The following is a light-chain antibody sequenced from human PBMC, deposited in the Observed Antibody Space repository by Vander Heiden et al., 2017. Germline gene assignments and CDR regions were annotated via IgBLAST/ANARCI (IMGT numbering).Light chain of an antibody. CDR2: DDS. Sequence: SYVLTQPPSVSVAPGQTAMITCGGKNIGSKSVHWYQQRPGQAPVLVVYDDSDRPSGIPERFSGSNSGNAATLTISRVEAGDEADYYCQVWDSTTDHHVFATGTKVTVL. V-gene: IGLV3-21*02. CDR1: NIGSKS. CDR3: QVWDSTTDHHV. J-gene: IGLJ1*01.